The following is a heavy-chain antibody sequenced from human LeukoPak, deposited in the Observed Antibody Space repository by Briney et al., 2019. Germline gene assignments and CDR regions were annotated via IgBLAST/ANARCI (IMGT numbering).Heavy chain of an antibody. CDR3: ARDIVGATTPPPTRPGKLDY. CDR2: ISAYNGNT. J-gene: IGHJ4*02. V-gene: IGHV1-18*01. CDR1: GYTFTSYG. Sequence: RASVKVSCKASGYTFTSYGISWVRQAPGQGLEWMGWISAYNGNTNYAQKLQGRVTMTTDTSTSTAYMELRSLRSDDTAVYYCARDIVGATTPPPTRPGKLDYWGQGTLVTVSS. D-gene: IGHD1-26*01.